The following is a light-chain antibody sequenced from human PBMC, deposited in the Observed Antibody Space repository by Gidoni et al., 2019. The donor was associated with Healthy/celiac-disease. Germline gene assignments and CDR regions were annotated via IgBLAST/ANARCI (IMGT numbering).Light chain of an antibody. CDR3: QQSYSTPPYT. CDR1: QSISSY. CDR2: AAS. Sequence: DIQMTQSPSSLAASVGDRVTITCRAIQSISSYLNWYQQKPGKAPKLLIYAASSLQSGVPSRFSGSGSGTDFTLTLSSLQPEDFATYYCQQSYSTPPYTFGQGTKLEIK. J-gene: IGKJ2*01. V-gene: IGKV1-39*01.